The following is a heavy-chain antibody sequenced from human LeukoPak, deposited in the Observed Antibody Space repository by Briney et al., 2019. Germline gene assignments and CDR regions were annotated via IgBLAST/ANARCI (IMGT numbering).Heavy chain of an antibody. Sequence: GGSLRLSCAASGFRFSTYAIHWVCQAPGKGLEWVAVISHDGSTKYYSDSVKGRFTISRDNSKNTLYLQMNSLGVDDTAVYYCARPAVAGTEDLQDWGQGTLVTVSS. V-gene: IGHV3-30*04. CDR1: GFRFSTYA. CDR2: ISHDGSTK. D-gene: IGHD6-19*01. J-gene: IGHJ1*01. CDR3: ARPAVAGTEDLQD.